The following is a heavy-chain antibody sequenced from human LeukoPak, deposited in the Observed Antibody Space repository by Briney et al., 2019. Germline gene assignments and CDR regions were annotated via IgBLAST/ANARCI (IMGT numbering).Heavy chain of an antibody. CDR1: GGSISSYY. J-gene: IGHJ4*02. CDR3: ARGPSDGYGGNSDY. CDR2: IYYSGST. Sequence: SETLSLTCTVSGGSISSYYWSWIRQPPGKGLEWIGYIYYSGSTNYNPSLKSRVTISVDTSKNRFSLKLSSVTAADTAVYYCARGPSDGYGGNSDYWGQGTLVTVPS. V-gene: IGHV4-59*01. D-gene: IGHD4-23*01.